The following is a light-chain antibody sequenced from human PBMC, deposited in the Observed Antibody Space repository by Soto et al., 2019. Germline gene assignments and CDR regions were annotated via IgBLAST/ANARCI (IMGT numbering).Light chain of an antibody. Sequence: PFLSPGENATLSCRASQSLTSRYLAWYRQKPGLAPRLLIYDASSRATGIPDRFSGSGSGTDFTLTISSLEPEDFAVYYCQQYGRTPITFGQVSRLEI. CDR3: QQYGRTPIT. CDR1: QSLTSRY. J-gene: IGKJ5*01. CDR2: DAS. V-gene: IGKV3D-20*01.